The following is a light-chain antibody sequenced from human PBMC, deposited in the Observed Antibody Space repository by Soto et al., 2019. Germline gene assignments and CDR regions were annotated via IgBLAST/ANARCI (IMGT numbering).Light chain of an antibody. CDR2: SNN. CDR3: AAWDDSLNGYV. V-gene: IGLV1-44*01. Sequence: QSVLTQPPSASGTPEQRVTISCSGSSPNIGSNTVNWYQQLPGTAPKLLIYSNNQRPSGVPDRFSGSKSGTSASLAINGPQSEDEADYYCAAWDDSLNGYVFGTGTKVTVL. CDR1: SPNIGSNT. J-gene: IGLJ1*01.